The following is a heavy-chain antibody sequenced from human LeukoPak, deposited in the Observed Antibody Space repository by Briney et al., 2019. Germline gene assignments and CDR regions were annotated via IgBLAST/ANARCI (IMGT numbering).Heavy chain of an antibody. CDR1: GFTFGGYA. CDR2: IKQDGSEK. J-gene: IGHJ5*02. V-gene: IGHV3-7*01. D-gene: IGHD5-12*01. CDR3: STTGGYDRQSWFDP. Sequence: PGGSLRLSCTASGFTFGGYAMSWVRQAPGKGLEWVANIKQDGSEKYYVDSVKGRFTISRDNAKNSLYLQMNSLRAEDTGVYYCSTTGGYDRQSWFDPWGQGTLVTVSS.